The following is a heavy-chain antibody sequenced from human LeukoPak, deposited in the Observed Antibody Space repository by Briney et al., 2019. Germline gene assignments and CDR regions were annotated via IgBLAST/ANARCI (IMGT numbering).Heavy chain of an antibody. CDR2: INPNSGGT. J-gene: IGHJ4*02. CDR1: GYTFTDYF. CDR3: ARGDYYDSSGYPDY. Sequence: ASVKVSCKTSGYTFTDYFINWGRQAPGQRLEWMGWINPNSGGTDYAQKFQGRVTMTRDTSISTTYMDLSRLRSDDTAVYYCARGDYYDSSGYPDYWGQETLVTVSS. D-gene: IGHD3-22*01. V-gene: IGHV1-2*02.